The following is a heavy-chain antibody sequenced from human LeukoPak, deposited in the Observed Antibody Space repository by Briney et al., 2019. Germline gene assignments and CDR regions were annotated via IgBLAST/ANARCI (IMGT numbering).Heavy chain of an antibody. CDR3: TTGVLLWFGESIDY. CDR1: GFTFSSYA. D-gene: IGHD3-10*01. CDR2: ISDSGGST. V-gene: IGHV3-23*01. Sequence: GGSLRLSCAASGFTFSSYAMTWVRQAPGKGLEWVSIISDSGGSTYYADSVEGRFTISRDNSKNTLYLQMNSLKTEDTAVYYCTTGVLLWFGESIDYWCQGTLVTVSS. J-gene: IGHJ4*02.